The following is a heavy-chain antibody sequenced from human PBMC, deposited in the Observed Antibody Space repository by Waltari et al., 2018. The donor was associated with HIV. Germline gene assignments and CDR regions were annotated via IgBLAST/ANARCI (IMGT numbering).Heavy chain of an antibody. D-gene: IGHD6-19*01. CDR2: IRSKASNFAT. CDR1: GFTFSGSS. Sequence: EVRLVESGGGLVQPGKSLKLSWAGYGFTFSGSSIHWDRQASGKGLEWGGRIRSKASNFATSYDVSVRGRFFISRDDSRNTAYLQMNNVKTDDTAMYYCTRPGSAWGGDYWGQGVLVTVSS. V-gene: IGHV3-73*01. J-gene: IGHJ4*02. CDR3: TRPGSAWGGDY.